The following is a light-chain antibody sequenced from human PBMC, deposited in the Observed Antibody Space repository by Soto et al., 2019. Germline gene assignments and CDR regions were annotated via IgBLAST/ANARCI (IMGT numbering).Light chain of an antibody. CDR2: GPS. CDR1: QSVSID. V-gene: IGKV3-20*01. Sequence: EIVMTQSPATLSVSPGERATLSCRASQSVSIDVAWYQQTPGQAPRLLIYGPSTRATGIPDRFSGSGSGTDFTLTISRLEPEDFAVYYCQRYGSSGTFGQATKVDI. J-gene: IGKJ1*01. CDR3: QRYGSSGT.